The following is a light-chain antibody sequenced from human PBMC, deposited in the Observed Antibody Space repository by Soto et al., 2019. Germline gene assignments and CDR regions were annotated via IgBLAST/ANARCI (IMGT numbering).Light chain of an antibody. J-gene: IGKJ4*01. CDR2: GAS. Sequence: EIVLTQSPGTLSLSPGERATLSCRASQGISSSYLAWYQQKPGQAPRLLIYGASSRATGITDRFSGSVSGTDFTLTSSRLEPEDFAVYYCQRYGSSLTFGGGTEAEIK. CDR1: QGISSSY. V-gene: IGKV3-20*01. CDR3: QRYGSSLT.